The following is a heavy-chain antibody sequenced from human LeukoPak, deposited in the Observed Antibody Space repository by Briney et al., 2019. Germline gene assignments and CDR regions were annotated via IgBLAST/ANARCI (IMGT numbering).Heavy chain of an antibody. V-gene: IGHV3-11*01. Sequence: GGSLRLSCAASGFTFSDYYMSWIRQAPGKGLEWVSYVSSSGSTIYYADSVKGRFTISRDNAKNSLYLQMNSLRAEDTAVYYCARARGATPQFYFDYWGQGTLVTVSS. J-gene: IGHJ4*02. D-gene: IGHD1-26*01. CDR3: ARARGATPQFYFDY. CDR1: GFTFSDYY. CDR2: VSSSGSTI.